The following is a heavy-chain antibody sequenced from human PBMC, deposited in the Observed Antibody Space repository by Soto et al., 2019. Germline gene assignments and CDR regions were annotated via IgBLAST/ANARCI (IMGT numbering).Heavy chain of an antibody. D-gene: IGHD6-19*01. CDR1: GYNLTNKF. CDR3: ARDRSGRTTGWYLSYYGVDV. CDR2: FNPSDGST. Sequence: QVQLVQSGAEVKKPGASVKISCTASGYNLTNKFIHWIRQAPGQGLEWMGMFNPSDGSTRFSQKFQDGVTLTRDTTTTTVYLELSRLRSADAGVYYCARDRSGRTTGWYLSYYGVDVWGQATTVTVTS. V-gene: IGHV1-46*01. J-gene: IGHJ6*02.